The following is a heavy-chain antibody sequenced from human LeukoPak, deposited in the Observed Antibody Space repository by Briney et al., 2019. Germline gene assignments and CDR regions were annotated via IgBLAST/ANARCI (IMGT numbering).Heavy chain of an antibody. J-gene: IGHJ4*02. Sequence: GGSLRLSCATSGFPFSRYGMHWVRQPPGKGLFWLAFIRHDGSNKYYADSVKGRFTISRDNSKNTLYLQMNSLRAEDTAVYYCAKDRGVEYSSSWGPFDYWGQGTLVTVSS. CDR2: IRHDGSNK. D-gene: IGHD6-13*01. CDR3: AKDRGVEYSSSWGPFDY. V-gene: IGHV3-30*02. CDR1: GFPFSRYG.